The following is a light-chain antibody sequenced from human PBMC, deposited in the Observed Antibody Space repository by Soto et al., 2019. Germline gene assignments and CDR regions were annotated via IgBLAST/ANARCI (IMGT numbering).Light chain of an antibody. CDR1: QSINRW. Sequence: DIQMTQYHSTLSSSVGARVTITCRASQSINRWLAWYQQKPGKAPKLLIYKASTLESGVPSRFSGGGIGTEFSLSISSLQPDDFATYYCQQYSTYPYIFSHGTKVDI. J-gene: IGKJ2*01. CDR2: KAS. CDR3: QQYSTYPYI. V-gene: IGKV1-5*03.